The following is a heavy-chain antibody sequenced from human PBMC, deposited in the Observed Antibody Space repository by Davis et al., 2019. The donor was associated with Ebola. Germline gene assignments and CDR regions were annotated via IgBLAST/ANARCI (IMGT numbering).Heavy chain of an antibody. V-gene: IGHV1-69*13. J-gene: IGHJ6*02. CDR2: IIPIFGTA. CDR1: GGTFSSYA. CDR3: ARDWVVQGVHLLYGMDV. D-gene: IGHD3-10*01. Sequence: AASVKVSCKASGGTFSSYAISWVRQAPGQGLEWMGGIIPIFGTANYAQKFQGRVTITADESTSTAYMELSSLRSEDTAVYYCARDWVVQGVHLLYGMDVWGQGTTVTVSS.